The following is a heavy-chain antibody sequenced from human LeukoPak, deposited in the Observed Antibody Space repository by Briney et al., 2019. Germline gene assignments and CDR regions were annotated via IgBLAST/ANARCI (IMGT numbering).Heavy chain of an antibody. Sequence: GGSLRLSRAASGLTFCIYSMGWVRRAPGRGLEWVAIISSTSESIYYAESVKGRFPSCRDNAKKSLYLQMNSLGDEDTALYYCARASLLGWMQEYWGEGTLVTVSS. V-gene: IGHV3-21*01. CDR2: ISSTSESI. CDR1: GLTFCIYS. CDR3: ARASLLGWMQEY. J-gene: IGHJ4*02. D-gene: IGHD3-16*01.